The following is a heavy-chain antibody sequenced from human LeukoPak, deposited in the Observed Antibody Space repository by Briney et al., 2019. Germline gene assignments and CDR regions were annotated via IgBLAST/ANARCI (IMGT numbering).Heavy chain of an antibody. CDR2: INHSGST. D-gene: IGHD3-22*01. CDR3: ARRGYDSSGYSDY. CDR1: GGSFSGYY. V-gene: IGHV4-34*01. Sequence: PSETLSLTCAVSGGSFSGYYWSWIRQAPGKGLEWIGEINHSGSTNYNPSLKSRVTISTDTSKNQFSLKLSSVTAADTAVYYCARRGYDSSGYSDYWGQGTLVTVSS. J-gene: IGHJ4*02.